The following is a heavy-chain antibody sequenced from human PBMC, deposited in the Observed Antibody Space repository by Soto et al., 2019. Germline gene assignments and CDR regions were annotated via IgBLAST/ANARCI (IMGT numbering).Heavy chain of an antibody. J-gene: IGHJ4*02. CDR1: SASISGLY. CDR3: ARASQCTSYFDCFAWLDY. D-gene: IGHD3-9*01. Sequence: QVQLQESGPGLVRPSETLSLTCTVSSASISGLYWTWIRQPAGKGLEWIGRIYSSGETNYNPSLTGPVIMSLDPSKTQFSLNLTTVTAAHTAVYSCARASQCTSYFDCFAWLDYWGQGTLVTVSS. CDR2: IYSSGET. V-gene: IGHV4-4*07.